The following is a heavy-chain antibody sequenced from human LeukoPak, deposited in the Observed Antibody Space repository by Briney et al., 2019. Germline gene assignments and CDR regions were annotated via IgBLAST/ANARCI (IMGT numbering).Heavy chain of an antibody. CDR2: IYGGGST. CDR3: AKDGIYFDDSHHVYYFDP. Sequence: GRSLSLSCAASGFTVSSKYMSWVRQAPGKGLEWVSVIYGGGSTYYADSVKGRFTISRDNSENTLSLQMNSLRVEDTALYYCAKDGIYFDDSHHVYYFDPWGQGTLVTVSS. V-gene: IGHV3-53*01. J-gene: IGHJ4*02. CDR1: GFTVSSKY. D-gene: IGHD3-22*01.